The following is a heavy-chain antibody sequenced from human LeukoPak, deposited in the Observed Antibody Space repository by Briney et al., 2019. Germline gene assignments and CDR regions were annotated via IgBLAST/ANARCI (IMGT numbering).Heavy chain of an antibody. J-gene: IGHJ4*02. Sequence: GGSLRLSCAASGFTFSSYAMSRVRQAPGKGLEWVSAISGSGGSTYYADSVKGRFTISRDKSKNTLHLQMNSLRAEDTAVYYCAKQNGGSGYFDYWGQGTLVTVSS. CDR1: GFTFSSYA. CDR3: AKQNGGSGYFDY. CDR2: ISGSGGST. V-gene: IGHV3-23*01. D-gene: IGHD2-15*01.